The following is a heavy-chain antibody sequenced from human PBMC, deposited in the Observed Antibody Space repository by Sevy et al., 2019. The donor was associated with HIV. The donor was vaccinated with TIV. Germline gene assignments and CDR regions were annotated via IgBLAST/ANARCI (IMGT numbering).Heavy chain of an antibody. D-gene: IGHD3-3*01. CDR3: ARDYDFWSGYTALSYYSLSYYYGMDV. CDR1: GLNFSKYS. J-gene: IGHJ6*02. CDR2: ISRSGTTT. Sequence: GESLKISCAASGLNFSKYSFNWVRQAPEKGLEWISHISRSGTTTYYAESVKGRFTVSRDNAKNSLYLQMSSLRDEDTPVYYCARDYDFWSGYTALSYYSLSYYYGMDVWGQGTTVTVSS. V-gene: IGHV3-48*02.